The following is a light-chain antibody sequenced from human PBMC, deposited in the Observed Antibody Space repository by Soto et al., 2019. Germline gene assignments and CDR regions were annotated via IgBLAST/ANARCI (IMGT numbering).Light chain of an antibody. CDR2: GNN. V-gene: IGLV1-40*01. J-gene: IGLJ2*01. CDR1: SSNIGAGYD. CDR3: QSYDSSVSGVV. Sequence: QSVLTQPPSVSGAPGQRVTIPCTGSSSNIGAGYDVHWYQHLPGIAPKLLIYGNNNRPSGVPDRFAGSKSGTSASLAITGLQADDEAHYHCQSYDSSVSGVVFGGGTKVTV.